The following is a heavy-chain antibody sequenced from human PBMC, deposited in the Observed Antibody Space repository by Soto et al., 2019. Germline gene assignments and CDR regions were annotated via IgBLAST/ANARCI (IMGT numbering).Heavy chain of an antibody. D-gene: IGHD2-21*02. CDR3: PRGEAIVVVTAPFAL. CDR2: INACGGNT. V-gene: IGHV1-46*03. Sequence: QGLEWMGSINACGGNTNYAQRFQGRVTMTRDTSTSTVSMELSSLRYEDTALFYCPRGEAIVVVTAPFALWVQGNLVPVS. J-gene: IGHJ4*02.